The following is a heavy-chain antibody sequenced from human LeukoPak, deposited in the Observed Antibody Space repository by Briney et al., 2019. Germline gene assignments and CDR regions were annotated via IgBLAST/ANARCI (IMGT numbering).Heavy chain of an antibody. V-gene: IGHV4-59*08. D-gene: IGHD2-15*01. CDR2: IYYSGST. J-gene: IGHJ4*02. CDR1: GGSISSYY. Sequence: SETLSLTCTVSGGSISSYYWSWIRQPPGKGLEWIGYIYYSGSTNYNPSLMSRVTISVDTSKNQFSLKLSSVTAADTAVYYCARHEEGIFDYWGQGTLVTVSS. CDR3: ARHEEGIFDY.